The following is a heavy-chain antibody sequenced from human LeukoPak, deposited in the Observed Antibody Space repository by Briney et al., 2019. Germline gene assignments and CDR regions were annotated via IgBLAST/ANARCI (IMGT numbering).Heavy chain of an antibody. CDR3: ATIMDIVVVPAATNY. D-gene: IGHD2-2*03. V-gene: IGHV1-24*01. Sequence: GASVKVSCNVSGYSLTDLSMHWVRQAPGNGLEWMGGFDPEDGRPVYAQKFQGRVTLTEDTSTETAYMELSSLRSEDTAVYYCATIMDIVVVPAATNYWGQGTLVTVSS. CDR1: GYSLTDLS. CDR2: FDPEDGRP. J-gene: IGHJ4*02.